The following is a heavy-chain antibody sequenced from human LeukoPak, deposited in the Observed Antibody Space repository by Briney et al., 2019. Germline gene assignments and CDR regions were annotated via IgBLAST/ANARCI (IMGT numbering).Heavy chain of an antibody. J-gene: IGHJ4*02. CDR2: ISGSGGST. CDR3: AKVRYGSGSYWAY. D-gene: IGHD3-10*01. Sequence: PGGSLRLSCAASGFTFSSYALSWVRQAPGKGLEWVSAISGSGGSTYYADSVKGRFTISRDNSKNTLYLQMNSLRAEDTAVYYCAKVRYGSGSYWAYWGQGTLVTVSS. CDR1: GFTFSSYA. V-gene: IGHV3-23*01.